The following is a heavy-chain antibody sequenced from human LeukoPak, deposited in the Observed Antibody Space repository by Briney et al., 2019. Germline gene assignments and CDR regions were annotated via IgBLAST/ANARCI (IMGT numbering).Heavy chain of an antibody. Sequence: PGGSLRLSCAASGFTFSNYAMSWVRQAPGKGLEWVSDISDGRPSTCYADSVKGRFTISRDNSKNTLYLQMDSLRAEDTAVYYCAKAGGIKFDFWGQGTLVTVSS. D-gene: IGHD3-10*01. CDR2: ISDGRPST. CDR3: AKAGGIKFDF. V-gene: IGHV3-23*01. J-gene: IGHJ4*02. CDR1: GFTFSNYA.